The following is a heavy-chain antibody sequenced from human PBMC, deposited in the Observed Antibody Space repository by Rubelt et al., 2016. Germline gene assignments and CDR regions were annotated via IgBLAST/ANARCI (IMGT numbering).Heavy chain of an antibody. CDR3: TRRGVSYDSSGYKVHSD. CDR2: IRSKANSYAT. J-gene: IGHJ4*02. Sequence: GRIRSKANSYATAYAASVKGRFTISRDDSKNTAYLQMNSLKTEDTAVYYCTRRGVSYDSSGYKVHSDWGQGTLVTVSS. V-gene: IGHV3-73*01. D-gene: IGHD3-22*01.